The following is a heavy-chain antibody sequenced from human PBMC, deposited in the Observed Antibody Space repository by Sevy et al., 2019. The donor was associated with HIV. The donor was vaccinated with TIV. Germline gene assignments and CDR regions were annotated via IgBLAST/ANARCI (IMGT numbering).Heavy chain of an antibody. D-gene: IGHD2-15*01. CDR3: ARELLGPGFRPNWFDP. CDR1: GGSISSGDYY. CDR2: IYYSGST. V-gene: IGHV4-30-4*01. J-gene: IGHJ5*02. Sequence: SETLSLTCTVSGGSISSGDYYWSWIRQPPGKGLEWIGYIYYSGSTYYNPSLKSRVTISVDTSKNQFSLKLSSVTAADTAVYYCARELLGPGFRPNWFDPWGQRTLVTVSS.